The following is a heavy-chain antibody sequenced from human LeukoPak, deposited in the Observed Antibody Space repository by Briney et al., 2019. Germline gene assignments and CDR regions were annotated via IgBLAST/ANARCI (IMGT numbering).Heavy chain of an antibody. CDR1: GFTFSGHN. CDR3: ASAHYDYVWGSYRHSNFDY. CDR2: VSISSGTI. J-gene: IGHJ4*02. Sequence: PGGSLRLSCAASGFTFSGHNMNWVRQAPGKGLEWISFVSISSGTIYYADSVKGRFTISRDNAKNSLYLQMNSLRAEDTAVYYCASAHYDYVWGSYRHSNFDYWGQGTLVTVSS. V-gene: IGHV3-48*04. D-gene: IGHD3-16*02.